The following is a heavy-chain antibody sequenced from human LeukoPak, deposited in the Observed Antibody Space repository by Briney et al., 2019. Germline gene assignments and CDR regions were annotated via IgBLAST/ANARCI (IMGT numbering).Heavy chain of an antibody. V-gene: IGHV3-48*01. J-gene: IGHJ4*02. Sequence: PGGSLRLSCAASGFTFSSYSMNWVRQAPGKGLEWVSYISSSSSTIYYADSVKGRFTISRDNSKNTLYLQMNSLRAEDTAVYYCAKEDTALSSVDYWGQGTLVTVSS. CDR1: GFTFSSYS. CDR3: AKEDTALSSVDY. D-gene: IGHD5-18*01. CDR2: ISSSSSTI.